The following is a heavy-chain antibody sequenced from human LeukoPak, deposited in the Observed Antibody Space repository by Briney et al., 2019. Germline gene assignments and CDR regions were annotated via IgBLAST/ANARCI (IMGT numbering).Heavy chain of an antibody. CDR1: GYTLTELS. J-gene: IGHJ4*02. D-gene: IGHD6-19*01. Sequence: ASVKVTCKVSGYTLTELSMHWVRQAPGKGLEWMGGFDPEDGETIYAQKFQGRVTMTRDTSTSTVYMELSSLRSEDTAVYYCARATRSQSIAVAGYPMDYWGQGTLVTVSS. V-gene: IGHV1-24*01. CDR3: ARATRSQSIAVAGYPMDY. CDR2: FDPEDGET.